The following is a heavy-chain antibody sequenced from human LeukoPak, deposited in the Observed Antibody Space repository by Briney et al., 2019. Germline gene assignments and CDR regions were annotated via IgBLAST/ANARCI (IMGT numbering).Heavy chain of an antibody. V-gene: IGHV3-74*01. J-gene: IGHJ4*02. D-gene: IGHD5-18*01. CDR3: ARVNRYSYGAHDY. CDR1: GFTFSSYW. CDR2: INSDGSST. Sequence: GGSLRLSCAASGFTFSSYWMHWVRQAPGKGLVWVSRINSDGSSTSYADSVKGRFTISGDNAKNTLYLQMNSLRAEDTAVYYCARVNRYSYGAHDYWGQGTLVTVSS.